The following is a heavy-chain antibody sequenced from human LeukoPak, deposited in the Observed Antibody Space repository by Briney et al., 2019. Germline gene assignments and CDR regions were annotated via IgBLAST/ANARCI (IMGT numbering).Heavy chain of an antibody. J-gene: IGHJ6*02. CDR1: GFTFSSYD. Sequence: GGSLRLSRAASGFTFSSYDMHWVRQATGKGLEWVSAIGTAGDAYYPGSVKGRFTISRENAKNSLYLQMNSLRAGDTAVYYCARGSGYGMDVWGQGTTVTVSS. V-gene: IGHV3-13*01. CDR2: IGTAGDA. CDR3: ARGSGYGMDV.